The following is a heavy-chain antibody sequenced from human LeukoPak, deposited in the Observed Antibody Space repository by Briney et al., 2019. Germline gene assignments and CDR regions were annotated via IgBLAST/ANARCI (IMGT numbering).Heavy chain of an antibody. Sequence: PGGSPRLSCAASGFTFSSYAMSWVRQAPGKGLEWVSAISGSGGSTYYADSVKGRFTISRDNSKNTLYLQMNSLRAEDTAVYYCAKGVAFWSGYYSSRHFDYWGQGTLVTVSS. D-gene: IGHD3-3*01. V-gene: IGHV3-23*01. J-gene: IGHJ4*02. CDR1: GFTFSSYA. CDR2: ISGSGGST. CDR3: AKGVAFWSGYYSSRHFDY.